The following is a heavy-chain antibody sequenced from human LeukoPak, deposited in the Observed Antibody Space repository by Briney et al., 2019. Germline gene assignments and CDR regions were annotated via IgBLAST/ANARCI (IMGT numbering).Heavy chain of an antibody. Sequence: PGGSLRLSCAASGFTFSSYAMHWVRQAPGKGLEWVAVISYDGSNKYYADSVKGRFTISRDNSKNTLYLQMNSLRAEDTAVYYCARDPDYYYDSSGYYLFDYWGQGTLVTVSS. V-gene: IGHV3-30-3*01. CDR2: ISYDGSNK. CDR3: ARDPDYYYDSSGYYLFDY. D-gene: IGHD3-22*01. CDR1: GFTFSSYA. J-gene: IGHJ4*02.